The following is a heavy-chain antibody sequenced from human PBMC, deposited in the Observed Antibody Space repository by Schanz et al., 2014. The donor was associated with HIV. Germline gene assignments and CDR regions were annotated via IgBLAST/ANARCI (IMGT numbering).Heavy chain of an antibody. Sequence: EVQLLESGGGLVQPGGSLRLSCAASGFTFSSYAMSWVRQAPGKGLEWVSAIRGSGGSTYYADSVKGRFTISRDNSKNTLYLQMTTLRTEDTAVYYCAKPEYDSSGNSQSHFDYWGQGTLVTVSS. D-gene: IGHD3-22*01. V-gene: IGHV3-23*01. CDR2: IRGSGGST. CDR3: AKPEYDSSGNSQSHFDY. J-gene: IGHJ4*02. CDR1: GFTFSSYA.